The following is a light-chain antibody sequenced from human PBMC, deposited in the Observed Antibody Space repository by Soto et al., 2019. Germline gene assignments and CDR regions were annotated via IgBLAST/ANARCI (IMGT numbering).Light chain of an antibody. CDR3: QQRDNWQVT. J-gene: IGKJ5*01. CDR2: DVS. V-gene: IGKV3-11*01. CDR1: QSVASS. Sequence: EIVLTQSPGTLSLSPGDRATLSCRASQSVASSLAWYQQKPGQAPRLLIYDVSNRATGIPGRFSGSGSGTDFTLTISSLEPEDFAVYYCQQRDNWQVTFGQGTRLGL.